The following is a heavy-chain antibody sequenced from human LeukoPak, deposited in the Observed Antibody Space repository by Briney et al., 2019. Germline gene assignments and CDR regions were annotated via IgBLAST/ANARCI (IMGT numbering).Heavy chain of an antibody. CDR2: IYTSGNT. D-gene: IGHD2-2*02. J-gene: IGHJ4*02. Sequence: SETLSLTCTVSGGSISSYYWSWIRQPPGKGLEWIGRIYTSGNTNYNPSLKSRVTISVDTSKNQFSLKLSSVTAADTAVYYCARETLYCSSTSCYRRYYFDYWGQGTLVTVSS. V-gene: IGHV4-4*08. CDR3: ARETLYCSSTSCYRRYYFDY. CDR1: GGSISSYY.